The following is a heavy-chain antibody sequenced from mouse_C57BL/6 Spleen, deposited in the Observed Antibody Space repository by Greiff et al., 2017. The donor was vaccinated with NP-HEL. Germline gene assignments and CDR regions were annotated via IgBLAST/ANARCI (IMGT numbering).Heavy chain of an antibody. CDR2: ISDGGSYT. J-gene: IGHJ2*01. Sequence: EVQLQESGGGLVKPGGSLKLSCAASGFTFSSYAMSWVRQTPEKRLEWVATISDGGSYTYYPDNVKGRFTISRDNAKNNLYLQMSHLKSEDTAMYYCARDQGITTGFDYWGQGTTLTVSS. V-gene: IGHV5-4*01. D-gene: IGHD1-1*01. CDR3: ARDQGITTGFDY. CDR1: GFTFSSYA.